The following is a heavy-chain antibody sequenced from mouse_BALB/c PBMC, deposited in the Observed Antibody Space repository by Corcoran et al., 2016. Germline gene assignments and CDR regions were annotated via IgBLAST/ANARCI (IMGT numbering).Heavy chain of an antibody. D-gene: IGHD2-1*01. CDR2: IDPANGNT. Sequence: EVQLQQSGPGLVKPGASVKLYCTALDFNLKDTFMHWVKQRPEQGLEWIGRIDPANGNTKYDPKFQGKAAITAETSSNPAYLQLSSLTSEDTAVYYCARGYYGNYGGYWYFDVWGAGTTVTVS. V-gene: IGHV14-3*02. CDR1: DFNLKDTF. J-gene: IGHJ1*01. CDR3: ARGYYGNYGGYWYFDV.